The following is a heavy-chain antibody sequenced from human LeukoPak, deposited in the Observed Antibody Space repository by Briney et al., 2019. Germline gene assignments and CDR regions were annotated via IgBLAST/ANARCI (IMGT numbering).Heavy chain of an antibody. D-gene: IGHD2/OR15-2a*01. CDR3: AAETYIQGCCNFDV. V-gene: IGHV1-58*02. J-gene: IGHJ3*01. Sequence: SVKVSCKTSGLTFSTSAIQWVRQARGQSLEWMGWIVVGNGNTRYAQKLQERLTITRDMSTSTAYMELSSLRSEDAAVYYCAAETYIQGCCNFDVWGQGTLITVSS. CDR1: GLTFSTSA. CDR2: IVVGNGNT.